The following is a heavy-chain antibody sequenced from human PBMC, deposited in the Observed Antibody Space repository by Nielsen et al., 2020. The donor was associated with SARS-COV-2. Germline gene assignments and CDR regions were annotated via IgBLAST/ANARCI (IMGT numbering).Heavy chain of an antibody. CDR1: GGSLSSRNYY. V-gene: IGHV4-39*02. Sequence: GSLRLSCTVSGGSLSSRNYYWGWIRQPPGKGLEWIGTIYYSGSVSYNPSLTSRVTISVDTSKKHFSLKLTSVTAADTAVYFCARGDIAVVPAAMFRGDDAFDIWGQGTMVRVSS. CDR2: IYYSGSV. J-gene: IGHJ3*02. CDR3: ARGDIAVVPAAMFRGDDAFDI. D-gene: IGHD2-2*01.